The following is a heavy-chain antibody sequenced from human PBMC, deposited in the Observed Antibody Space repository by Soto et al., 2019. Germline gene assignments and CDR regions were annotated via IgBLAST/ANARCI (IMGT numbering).Heavy chain of an antibody. CDR1: GFSLTSPGMC. CDR3: ARSIRGPRRFNGMDV. CDR2: IERDDDDK. V-gene: IGHV2-70*13. Sequence: SGPTLVHHTETLRLTCTFSGFSLTSPGMCVSWIRQSPGKALEWLALIERDDDDKYYSTSLKTRLTISKDTRKNQVVLTMANMEPADTATYYCARSIRGPRRFNGMDVWGQGTTVTVSS. J-gene: IGHJ6*02. D-gene: IGHD1-20*01.